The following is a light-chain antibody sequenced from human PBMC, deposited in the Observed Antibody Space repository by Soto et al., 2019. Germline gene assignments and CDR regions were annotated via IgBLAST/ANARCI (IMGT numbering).Light chain of an antibody. Sequence: QLVLTQSPSASGTPGQRVSISCSGSTSNIGSNYVYWYQQLPGTAPKLLIYRNDERPSGVPDRFSGSKSGTSASLAISGLRAEDEADYYCAAWDDSLSVGVFGGGTKLTVL. J-gene: IGLJ3*02. CDR2: RND. CDR1: TSNIGSNY. CDR3: AAWDDSLSVGV. V-gene: IGLV1-47*01.